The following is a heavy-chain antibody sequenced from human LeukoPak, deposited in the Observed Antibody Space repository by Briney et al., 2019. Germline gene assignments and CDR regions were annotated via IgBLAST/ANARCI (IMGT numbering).Heavy chain of an antibody. CDR1: GYTFTSYA. V-gene: IGHV1-69*13. D-gene: IGHD4-17*01. CDR2: IIPIFGTA. Sequence: SVKVSCKASGYTFTSYAISWVRQAPGQGLEWMGGIIPIFGTANYAQKFQGRVTITADESTSTAYMELSSLRSEDTAVYYCARDGVYGDYGPYYFDYWGQGTLVTVSS. J-gene: IGHJ4*02. CDR3: ARDGVYGDYGPYYFDY.